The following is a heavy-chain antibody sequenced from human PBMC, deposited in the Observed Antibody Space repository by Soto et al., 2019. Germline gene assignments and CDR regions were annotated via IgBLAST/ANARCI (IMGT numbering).Heavy chain of an antibody. V-gene: IGHV3-30-3*01. CDR3: ARTFDTITYYFDY. D-gene: IGHD3-9*01. Sequence: LRLSCTASEFSFSSYAMHWIRQSPGKGLEWVAVISFNGNSLHYADSVKDRFTISRDNSKSTLYLQMNNMRTEDTAVYYCARTFDTITYYFDYWGQGTLVTVSS. CDR2: ISFNGNSL. CDR1: EFSFSSYA. J-gene: IGHJ4*02.